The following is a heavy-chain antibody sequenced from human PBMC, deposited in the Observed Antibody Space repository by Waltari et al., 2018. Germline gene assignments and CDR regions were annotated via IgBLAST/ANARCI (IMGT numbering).Heavy chain of an antibody. Sequence: ETHLVESGGGLVQPGGSLRLSCAASGFTFSSYWMTWVRQAPGKGREWVANIRQDGSEKYYVDSVKCRFTISRDNAKNSLYLQMNSLKADDTAVYYCARSSSTEFDSWGQGTLVTVSS. CDR1: GFTFSSYW. D-gene: IGHD2-2*01. CDR2: IRQDGSEK. V-gene: IGHV3-7*01. J-gene: IGHJ4*02. CDR3: ARSSSTEFDS.